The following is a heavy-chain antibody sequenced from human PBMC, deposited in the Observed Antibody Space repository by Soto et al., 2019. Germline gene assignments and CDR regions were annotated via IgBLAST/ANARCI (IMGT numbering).Heavy chain of an antibody. V-gene: IGHV4-59*01. J-gene: IGHJ4*02. CDR3: ARGQCEIVF. CDR1: GGSLIGFY. Sequence: SETLSLTCSVSGGSLIGFYWSWIRQSPGKGLEWIGFVFYGGRTNYNPSLKSRVTMSIDTSKNQFSLRLKSMTAEDAGLYYCARGQCEIVFWGQGIRVTVSS. CDR2: VFYGGRT. D-gene: IGHD3-16*02.